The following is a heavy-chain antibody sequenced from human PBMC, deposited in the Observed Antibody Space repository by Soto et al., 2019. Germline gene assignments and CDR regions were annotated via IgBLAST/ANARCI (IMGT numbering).Heavy chain of an antibody. V-gene: IGHV4-34*01. J-gene: IGHJ4*02. CDR1: GGSFSGYY. D-gene: IGHD2-15*01. CDR2: INHSGST. CDR3: ARAYCSGDSCYSLFLDY. Sequence: QVQLQQWGAGLLKPSETLSLTCAVYGGSFSGYYWSWIRQPPGKGLEWIGEINHSGSTKSNSSLKSRVTISVDTSKNQFSLKLSSVTAADTAVYYCARAYCSGDSCYSLFLDYWGQGTLVTVSS.